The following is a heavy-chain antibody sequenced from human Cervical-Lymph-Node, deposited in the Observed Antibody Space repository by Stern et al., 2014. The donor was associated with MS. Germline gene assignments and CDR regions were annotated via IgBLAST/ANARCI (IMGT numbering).Heavy chain of an antibody. CDR1: GGSISSYY. CDR2: IYYDGST. D-gene: IGHD4-11*01. J-gene: IGHJ4*02. CDR3: ARVSTSFDD. V-gene: IGHV4-59*01. Sequence: QLQLQESGPGVVKTSETLSLTCTVSGGSISSYYWSWIRQPPGKGLELIGYIYYDGSTNYNSSLKSRVTISLDTSKKQFSLKLDSVTAADTAVYFCARVSTSFDDWGQGTLVTVSS.